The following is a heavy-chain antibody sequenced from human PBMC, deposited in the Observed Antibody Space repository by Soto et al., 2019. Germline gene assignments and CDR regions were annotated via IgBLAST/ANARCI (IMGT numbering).Heavy chain of an antibody. CDR1: GGSFSGYY. CDR2: INHSGST. Sequence: PSETLSLTCAVYGGSFSGYYWSWIRQPPGKGLEWIGEINHSGSTNYNPSLKSRVTISVDTSKNQFSLKLSSVTAADTAVYYCARFSPGGYSDAFDIWGQGTMVTVSS. D-gene: IGHD2-21*02. CDR3: ARFSPGGYSDAFDI. V-gene: IGHV4-34*01. J-gene: IGHJ3*02.